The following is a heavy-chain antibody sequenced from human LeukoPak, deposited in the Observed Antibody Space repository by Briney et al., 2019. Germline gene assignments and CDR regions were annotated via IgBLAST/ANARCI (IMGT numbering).Heavy chain of an antibody. Sequence: GGSLRLSCAVSRFIFSDYSINWVRQAPGKWLELVANIKQDGSEKYYVDSVKGRFTISRDNAKNSLYLQMNSLRAEDTAVYYCARATRGYYLVYWGQGTLVTVSS. CDR1: RFIFSDYS. D-gene: IGHD3-3*01. J-gene: IGHJ4*02. CDR2: IKQDGSEK. V-gene: IGHV3-7*03. CDR3: ARATRGYYLVY.